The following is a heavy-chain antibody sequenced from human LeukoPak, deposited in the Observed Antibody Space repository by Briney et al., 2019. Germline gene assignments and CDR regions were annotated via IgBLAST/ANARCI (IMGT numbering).Heavy chain of an antibody. Sequence: GGSLRLSCAASGFTFSSYAMSWVRQAPGEGLEWVSAISGSGGSTYYADSVKGRFTISRDNSKNTLYLQMNSLRAEDTAVYYCAKAMYNWNYVPFDYWGQGTLVTVSS. V-gene: IGHV3-23*01. CDR2: ISGSGGST. CDR1: GFTFSSYA. D-gene: IGHD1-7*01. J-gene: IGHJ4*02. CDR3: AKAMYNWNYVPFDY.